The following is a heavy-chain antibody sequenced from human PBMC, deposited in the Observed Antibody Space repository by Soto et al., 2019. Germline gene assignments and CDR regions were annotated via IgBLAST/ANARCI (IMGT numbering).Heavy chain of an antibody. CDR2: IIPIFGTA. D-gene: IGHD3-3*01. CDR3: ASITIFGVVNPYYGMDV. Sequence: AASVKVSCKASGGTFSSYAISWVRQAPGQGLEWMGGIIPIFGTANYAQKFQGRVTITADESTSTAYMELSSLRSEDTAVYYCASITIFGVVNPYYGMDVWGQGTTVTVSS. CDR1: GGTFSSYA. V-gene: IGHV1-69*13. J-gene: IGHJ6*02.